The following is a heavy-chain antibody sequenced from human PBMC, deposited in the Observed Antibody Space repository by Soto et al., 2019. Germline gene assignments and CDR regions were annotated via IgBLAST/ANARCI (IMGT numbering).Heavy chain of an antibody. J-gene: IGHJ1*01. CDR3: AIDFGAAPDGKYLHH. CDR2: ISAYNGNT. D-gene: IGHD3-16*01. Sequence: ASVKVSCKASGYTFTSYGISWVRQAPGQGLERMGWISAYNGNTNYAQKLQGRVTMTTDTSTSTAYMELRSLRSDDTAVYYCAIDFGAAPDGKYLHHCAQGTLVTVSS. CDR1: GYTFTSYG. V-gene: IGHV1-18*01.